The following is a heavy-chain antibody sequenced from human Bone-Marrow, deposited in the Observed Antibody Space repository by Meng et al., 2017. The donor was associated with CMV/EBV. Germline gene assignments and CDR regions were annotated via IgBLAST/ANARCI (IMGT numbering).Heavy chain of an antibody. V-gene: IGHV3-20*04. CDR3: ARDSGDCTNGVCYTGEFDY. Sequence: GESLKISCAASGFTFDDYGMSWVRQAPGKGLEWVSGINWNGGSTGYADPVKGRFTISRDNAKNSLYLQMNSLRAEDTALYYCARDSGDCTNGVCYTGEFDYWGQGTLVTVSS. CDR1: GFTFDDYG. D-gene: IGHD2-8*01. J-gene: IGHJ4*02. CDR2: INWNGGST.